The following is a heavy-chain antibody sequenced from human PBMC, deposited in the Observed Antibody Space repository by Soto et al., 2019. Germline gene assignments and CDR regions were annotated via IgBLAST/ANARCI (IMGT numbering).Heavy chain of an antibody. D-gene: IGHD3-3*01. CDR1: VFTFSSYA. Sequence: GGSLRLSCASSVFTFSSYAMHCVRHSPGKWLEWVAVISYDGSNKYYADSVKGRFTISRDNSKNTLYLQMNSLRAEDTAVYYCAREPPIHWSGYYTEYYYYYGMDVWGQGTTVTVSS. CDR3: AREPPIHWSGYYTEYYYYYGMDV. V-gene: IGHV3-30-3*01. CDR2: ISYDGSNK. J-gene: IGHJ6*02.